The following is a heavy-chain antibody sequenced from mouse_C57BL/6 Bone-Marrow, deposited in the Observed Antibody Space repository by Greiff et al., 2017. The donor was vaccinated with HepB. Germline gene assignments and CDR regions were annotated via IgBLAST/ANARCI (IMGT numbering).Heavy chain of an antibody. D-gene: IGHD2-3*01. CDR2: IYPRSGNT. CDR1: GYTFTSYG. V-gene: IGHV1-81*01. J-gene: IGHJ4*01. Sequence: QVQLKQSGAELARPGASVKLSCKASGYTFTSYGISWVKQRTGQGLEWIGEIYPRSGNTYYNEKFKGKATLTADKSSSTAYMELRSLTSEDSAVYFYAREEYDGYYYAMDYWSQGTSVTVSS. CDR3: AREEYDGYYYAMDY.